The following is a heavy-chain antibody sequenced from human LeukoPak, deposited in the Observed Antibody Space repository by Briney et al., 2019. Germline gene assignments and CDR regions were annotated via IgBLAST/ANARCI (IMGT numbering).Heavy chain of an antibody. CDR2: EREDGAVK. J-gene: IGHJ6*03. D-gene: IGHD4-23*01. CDR3: ARDSSTPTTVVTPNYYYYYMDV. V-gene: IGHV3-7*03. CDR1: VFIFNMYW. Sequence: GSLRLSCTASVFIFNMYWMRWVPQAPERGLECVATEREDGAVKYYVDSVKGRITISRDNAKNSLYLQINSPRVEDTAVYYCARDSSTPTTVVTPNYYYYYMDVWGKGTTVTISS.